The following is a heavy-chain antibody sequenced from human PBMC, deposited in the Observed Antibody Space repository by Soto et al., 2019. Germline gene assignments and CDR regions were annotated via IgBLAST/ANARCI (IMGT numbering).Heavy chain of an antibody. V-gene: IGHV4-61*01. CDR2: SYYSGST. Sequence: QVQLQESGPGLVKTSETLSLTCTVSGVSVSNGSYYWSWIRQPPGKGLEWIGYSYYSGSTNYNPSLKSRVTISVDTSKNQFSLKLYSVTATDTAIYYCAREQQLGHVKSFDHWGQGTLVTVSS. CDR3: AREQQLGHVKSFDH. CDR1: GVSVSNGSYY. J-gene: IGHJ4*02. D-gene: IGHD6-13*01.